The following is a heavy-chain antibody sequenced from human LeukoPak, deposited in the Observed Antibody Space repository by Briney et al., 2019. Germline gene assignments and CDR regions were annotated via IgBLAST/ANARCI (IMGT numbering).Heavy chain of an antibody. D-gene: IGHD3-22*01. CDR3: AREKYYYDSSGYYHFDY. J-gene: IGHJ4*02. Sequence: GGSLRLSCAASGFTFSSYGMHWVRQAPGKGLEWVAVIWHDGSNKYYADSVKGRFTISRDNSKNTLYLQMNSLRAEDTAVYYCAREKYYYDSSGYYHFDYWGQGTLVTVSS. V-gene: IGHV3-33*01. CDR1: GFTFSSYG. CDR2: IWHDGSNK.